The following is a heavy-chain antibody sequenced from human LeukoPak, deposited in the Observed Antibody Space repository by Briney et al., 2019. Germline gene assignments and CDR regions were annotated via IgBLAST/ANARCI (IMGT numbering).Heavy chain of an antibody. CDR1: GFNLSSYR. Sequence: PGGSLRLSCAASGFNLSSYRVNWVRQAPGKALEWVSSISSSGSYIYYADSVKGRFTISRDNAKNSLYLQMNSLRAEDTAVYYCARGASRIVGATMALDDAFDIWGQGTMVTVSS. CDR2: ISSSGSYI. D-gene: IGHD1-26*01. V-gene: IGHV3-21*01. J-gene: IGHJ3*02. CDR3: ARGASRIVGATMALDDAFDI.